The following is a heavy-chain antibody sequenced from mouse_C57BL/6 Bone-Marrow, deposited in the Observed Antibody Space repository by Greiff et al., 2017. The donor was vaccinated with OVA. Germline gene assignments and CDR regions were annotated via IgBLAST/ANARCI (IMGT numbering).Heavy chain of an antibody. CDR3: ARDYYGNYDWYFDV. Sequence: VQLQQPGAELVMPGASVKLSCKASGYTFTSYWMHWVKQRPGQGLEWIGEIDPSDSYTNYNQKFKGKSTLTVDKSSSTAYMQLSSLTSEDSAVYYCARDYYGNYDWYFDVWGTGTTVTVSS. J-gene: IGHJ1*03. CDR1: GYTFTSYW. CDR2: IDPSDSYT. D-gene: IGHD2-1*01. V-gene: IGHV1-69*01.